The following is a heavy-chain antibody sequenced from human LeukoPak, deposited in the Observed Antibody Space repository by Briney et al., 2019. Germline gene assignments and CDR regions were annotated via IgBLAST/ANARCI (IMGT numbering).Heavy chain of an antibody. J-gene: IGHJ6*02. D-gene: IGHD6-13*01. Sequence: SGGSLRLSCAASGFTVSSNYMSWVRQAPGKGLEWVSVIYSGGSTYYADSVKGRFTISRDNSKNTLYLQMNSLRAEDTAVYYCARGMGQQLSGMDVWGQGTTVTVSS. V-gene: IGHV3-66*01. CDR1: GFTVSSNY. CDR2: IYSGGST. CDR3: ARGMGQQLSGMDV.